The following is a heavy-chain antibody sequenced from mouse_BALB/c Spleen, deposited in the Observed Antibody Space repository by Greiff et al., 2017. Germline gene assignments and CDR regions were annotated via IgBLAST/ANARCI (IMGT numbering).Heavy chain of an antibody. V-gene: IGHV1-5*01. CDR2: IYPGNSDT. CDR1: GYSFTSYW. CDR3: TRGGNYDGYYPYAMDY. J-gene: IGHJ4*01. Sequence: EVQLHQSGTVLARPGASVKMSCKASGYSFTSYWMHWVKQRPGQGLEWIGAIYPGNSDTSYNQKFKGKAKLTAVTSASTAYMELSSLTNEDSAVYYCTRGGNYDGYYPYAMDYWGQGTSVTVSS. D-gene: IGHD2-3*01.